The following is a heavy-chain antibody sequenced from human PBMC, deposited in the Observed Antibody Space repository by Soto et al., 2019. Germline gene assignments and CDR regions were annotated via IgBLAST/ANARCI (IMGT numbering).Heavy chain of an antibody. Sequence: WGSLRLSCAASGFTFISYDMHFFRQSTLKGLEWVSAIGTAGDTYYPGSVKGRFTISRENAKNSLYLQMNSLRAGDTAVYYCAREWEFYGMDVWGQGTTVTVSS. CDR2: IGTAGDT. J-gene: IGHJ6*02. V-gene: IGHV3-13*01. CDR1: GFTFISYD. CDR3: AREWEFYGMDV. D-gene: IGHD1-26*01.